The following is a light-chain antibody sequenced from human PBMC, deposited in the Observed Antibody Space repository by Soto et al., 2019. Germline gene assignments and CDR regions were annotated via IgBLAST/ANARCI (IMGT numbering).Light chain of an antibody. V-gene: IGKV1-5*01. Sequence: DIQMTQSPSTLSASVGDRVTITCRASQSISSWLAWYQQKPGKAPKVLIYDASSLESGVPSRFSGSGSGTEFTLTISSLQPDDFATYYCQQYNSYSSFTFGQGTRLEIK. CDR2: DAS. CDR3: QQYNSYSSFT. CDR1: QSISSW. J-gene: IGKJ5*01.